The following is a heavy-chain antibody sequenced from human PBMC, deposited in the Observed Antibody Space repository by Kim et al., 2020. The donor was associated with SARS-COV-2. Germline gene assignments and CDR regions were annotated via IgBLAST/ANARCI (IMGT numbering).Heavy chain of an antibody. CDR2: TRNRANSYTT. CDR3: VLLYPTTVTY. V-gene: IGHV3-72*01. Sequence: GGSLRLSCAASGFTFSDQYIDWVRQAPGKGLEWVGRTRNRANSYTTAYAASVKGRFSILRDDSMNSVNLQMDSLNTDDTAAYYCVLLYPTTVTYWGQGT. J-gene: IGHJ4*02. CDR1: GFTFSDQY. D-gene: IGHD4-17*01.